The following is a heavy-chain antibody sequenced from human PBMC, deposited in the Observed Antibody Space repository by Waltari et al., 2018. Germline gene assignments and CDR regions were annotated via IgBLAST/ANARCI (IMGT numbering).Heavy chain of an antibody. J-gene: IGHJ3*02. CDR1: GYPFTGYH. CDR2: INPNSGGT. D-gene: IGHD5-12*01. Sequence: QVPLVQSGAEGKKPGASVNVSCTASGYPFTGYHMHRVPQAPVQGLGWMGWINPNSGGTNYAQKFQGRVTMTRDTSISTAYMELSRLRSDDTAVYYCARRIVATITKGGSFDIWGQGTMVTVSS. V-gene: IGHV1-2*02. CDR3: ARRIVATITKGGSFDI.